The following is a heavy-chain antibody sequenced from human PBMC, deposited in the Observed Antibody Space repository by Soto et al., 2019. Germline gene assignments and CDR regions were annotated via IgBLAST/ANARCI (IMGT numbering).Heavy chain of an antibody. Sequence: GGSLRLSCAVSGFAFTDSAMTWGRQARVKGLEWVSAISCSGGWTYYADSVKGRFTIPRDNTKNTQYLQMSSLRAEETAVYYFAKDRGSCWEGPSWGQGTLVTVSS. CDR3: AKDRGSCWEGPS. J-gene: IGHJ4*02. D-gene: IGHD1-26*01. CDR1: GFAFTDSA. CDR2: ISCSGGWT. V-gene: IGHV3-23*01.